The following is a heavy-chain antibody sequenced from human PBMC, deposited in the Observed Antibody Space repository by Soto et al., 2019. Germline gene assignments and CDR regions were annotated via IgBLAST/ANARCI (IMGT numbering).Heavy chain of an antibody. CDR2: VYYSGTT. V-gene: IGHV4-59*01. CDR1: GASMTNYY. D-gene: IGHD3-16*01. J-gene: IGHJ4*02. Sequence: SETLSLTXTVSGASMTNYYGSWIRQSPGKGLEHIGYVYYSGTTYYSPSLESRTTISIDTANNEFSLKLTSLTAADTAIYYCARSGHIFEGVVWGQGVLVTVSS. CDR3: ARSGHIFEGVV.